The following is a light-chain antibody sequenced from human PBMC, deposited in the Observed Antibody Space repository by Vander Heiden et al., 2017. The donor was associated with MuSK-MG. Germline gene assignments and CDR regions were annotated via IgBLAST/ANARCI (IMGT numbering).Light chain of an antibody. Sequence: DIQMTQSPSSLSASVGDRATITCRASQSISSYLNWYQQKPGKAPKLLIYAASSLQSGVPSRFSGSGSGTDFTLTISRLQPEDFATYYCQQCYSTPYTFGQGTKLEIK. J-gene: IGKJ2*01. CDR2: AAS. V-gene: IGKV1-39*01. CDR1: QSISSY. CDR3: QQCYSTPYT.